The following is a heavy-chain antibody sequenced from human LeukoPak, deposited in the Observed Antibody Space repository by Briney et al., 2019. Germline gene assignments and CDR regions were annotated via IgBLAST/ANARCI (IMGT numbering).Heavy chain of an antibody. CDR1: GGSISGGGYY. CDR3: ARQGIRRVYFDY. Sequence: PSETLSLTCTVSGGSISGGGYYWSWIRQHPGKGLEWIGYIYYSGSTCYNPSLKSRVTISVDTSKNQFSLKLSSVTAADTAVYYCARQGIRRVYFDYWGQGTLVTVSS. J-gene: IGHJ4*02. V-gene: IGHV4-31*03. D-gene: IGHD3-3*02. CDR2: IYYSGST.